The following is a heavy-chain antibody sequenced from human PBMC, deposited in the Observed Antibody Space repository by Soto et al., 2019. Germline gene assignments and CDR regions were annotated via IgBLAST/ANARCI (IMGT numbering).Heavy chain of an antibody. CDR3: TSTYYDSSGYYDY. CDR2: IRSKAYGGTT. CDR1: GFTFGDYA. V-gene: IGHV3-49*03. D-gene: IGHD3-22*01. J-gene: IGHJ4*02. Sequence: GGSLRLSCTASGFTFGDYAMSWFRQAPGKGLEWVGFIRSKAYGGTTEYAASVKGRFTISRDDSKSIAYLQMNSLKTEDTAVYYCTSTYYDSSGYYDYWGQGTLVTVS.